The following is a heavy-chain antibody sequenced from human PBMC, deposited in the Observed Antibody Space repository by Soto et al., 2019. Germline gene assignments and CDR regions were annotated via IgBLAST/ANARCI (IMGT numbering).Heavy chain of an antibody. J-gene: IGHJ6*02. Sequence: QVQLVESGGGVVQPGRSLRLSCAGSGFTFSNYAMHWVRQAPGKGLEWVAVISYDGRKTYYADSVKGRFTISRDNSKNTLYLQMNSLRVEDTAVYYCARSESTTSSNYGMDVWGQGTTVTVSS. CDR1: GFTFSNYA. CDR2: ISYDGRKT. D-gene: IGHD6-13*01. V-gene: IGHV3-30*04. CDR3: ARSESTTSSNYGMDV.